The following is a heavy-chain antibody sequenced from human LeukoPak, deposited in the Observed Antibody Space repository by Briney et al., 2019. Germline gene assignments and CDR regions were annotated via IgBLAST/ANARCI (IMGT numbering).Heavy chain of an antibody. V-gene: IGHV1-69*13. CDR1: GGTFSSYA. Sequence: GASVKVSCKASGGTFSSYAISWVRQAPGQGLEWMGGIIPIFGTANYAQKFQGRVTITADESTSTAYMELSSLGSEDTAVYYCATIHDYGDYNFDYWGQGTLVTVSS. CDR2: IIPIFGTA. J-gene: IGHJ4*02. CDR3: ATIHDYGDYNFDY. D-gene: IGHD4-17*01.